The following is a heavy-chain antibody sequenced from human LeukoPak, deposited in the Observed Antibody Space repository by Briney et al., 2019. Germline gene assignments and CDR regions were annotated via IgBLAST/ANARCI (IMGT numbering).Heavy chain of an antibody. V-gene: IGHV1-69*02. CDR1: GGTFSSYT. D-gene: IGHD4-17*01. CDR3: ARKLGDYKTGDYYCGMDV. J-gene: IGHJ6*02. CDR2: IIPILGIA. Sequence: SVKVSCKASGGTFSSYTISWVRQAPGQGLEWMGRIIPILGIANYAQKFQGRVTITADKSTSTAYMELSSLRSEDTAVYYCARKLGDYKTGDYYCGMDVWGQGTTVTVSS.